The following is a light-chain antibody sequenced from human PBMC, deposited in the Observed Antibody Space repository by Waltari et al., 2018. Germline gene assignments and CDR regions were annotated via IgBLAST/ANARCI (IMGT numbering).Light chain of an antibody. CDR2: GAS. CDR3: QQYGSSRT. V-gene: IGKV3-20*01. CDR1: QSVSSSY. Sequence: SCRASQSVSSSYLAWYQHKPGQAPRLLIFGASSRATGIPDRFSGSGSGTDFTLTISRLEPEDFAVYYCQQYGSSRTFGQGTKVEIK. J-gene: IGKJ1*01.